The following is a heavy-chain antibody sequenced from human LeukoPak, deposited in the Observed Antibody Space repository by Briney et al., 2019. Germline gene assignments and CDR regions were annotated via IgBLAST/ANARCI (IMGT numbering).Heavy chain of an antibody. Sequence: PGGSLRLSCAASGFTFSSYAMSWVRQAPGKGLEWVSAISSSGGATYYAASVKGRFTISRDMSKNTVFLQMSSLSVEDMAVYYCARQIGYCSDGNCYFDYWGQGALVTVSS. CDR1: GFTFSSYA. CDR2: ISSSGGAT. J-gene: IGHJ4*02. V-gene: IGHV3-23*01. CDR3: ARQIGYCSDGNCYFDY. D-gene: IGHD2-15*01.